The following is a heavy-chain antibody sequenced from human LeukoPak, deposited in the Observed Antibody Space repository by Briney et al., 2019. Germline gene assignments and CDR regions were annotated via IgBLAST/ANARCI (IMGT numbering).Heavy chain of an antibody. J-gene: IGHJ4*02. CDR2: IYPGDSDT. D-gene: IGHD5-12*01. CDR1: GYTFSSYW. CDR3: ARQNDYRLDY. Sequence: GESLGISCKGSGYTFSSYWIGWVRQMPGKGLEWMGIIYPGDSDTSYSPSLQGQVTISVDTSIGTAYLQWSSLKASDTAIYYCARQNDYRLDYWGQGTLVTVSS. V-gene: IGHV5-51*01.